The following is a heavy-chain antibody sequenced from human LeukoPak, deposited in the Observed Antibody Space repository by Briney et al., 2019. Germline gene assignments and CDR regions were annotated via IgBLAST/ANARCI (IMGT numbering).Heavy chain of an antibody. D-gene: IGHD2-2*01. CDR3: ASPPGYCSSTRCYAHDAFDI. CDR1: GGTFSSYA. Sequence: ASVKVSCKASGGTFSSYAISWVRQAPGQGLEWMGGIIPIFGTANYAQKFQGRVTITTDESTSTAYMELSSLRSEDTAVYYCASPPGYCSSTRCYAHDAFDIWGQGTMVTVSS. V-gene: IGHV1-69*05. CDR2: IIPIFGTA. J-gene: IGHJ3*02.